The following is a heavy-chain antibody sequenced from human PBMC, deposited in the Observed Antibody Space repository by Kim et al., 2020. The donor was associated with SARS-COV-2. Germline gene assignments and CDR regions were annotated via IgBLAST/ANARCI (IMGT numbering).Heavy chain of an antibody. V-gene: IGHV1-46*01. CDR3: ARANTVSPYYYDSSGPWGHKYFQH. D-gene: IGHD3-22*01. CDR1: GYTFTSYY. CDR2: INPSGGST. J-gene: IGHJ1*01. Sequence: ASVKVSCKASGYTFTSYYMHWVRQAPGQGLEWMGIINPSGGSTNYAQKFQGRVTMTRDTSTSTVYMELSSLRSEDTAVYYCARANTVSPYYYDSSGPWGHKYFQHWGQGTLVTVSS.